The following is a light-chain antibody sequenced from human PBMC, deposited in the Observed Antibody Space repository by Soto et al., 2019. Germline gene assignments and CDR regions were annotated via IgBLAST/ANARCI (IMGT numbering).Light chain of an antibody. CDR2: RNN. J-gene: IGLJ2*01. Sequence: QSVLTQPPSASGTPGQRVAISCSGSTSNIGSTYVYWYYQNVPGTAPKLLIYRNNQRSSGVPDRLSGSKSGTSASLAISGLRPEDEGDYYCAAWTDSLSASVVFGGGTKLTVL. CDR3: AAWTDSLSASVV. V-gene: IGLV1-47*01. CDR1: TSNIGSTY.